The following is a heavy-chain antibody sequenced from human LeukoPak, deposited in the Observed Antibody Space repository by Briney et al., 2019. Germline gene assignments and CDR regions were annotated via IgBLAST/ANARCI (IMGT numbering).Heavy chain of an antibody. J-gene: IGHJ3*02. CDR3: ARHVASTVVTNGDAFDI. CDR1: GYSFTSYW. Sequence: GESLKISCKGSGYSFTSYWIGWVRQMPGKGLEWMGIIYPGDSDTRYSPSFQGQVTISADKSISTAYLQWSSLKASDTAMYYCARHVASTVVTNGDAFDIWGQGTMATVSS. V-gene: IGHV5-51*01. D-gene: IGHD4-23*01. CDR2: IYPGDSDT.